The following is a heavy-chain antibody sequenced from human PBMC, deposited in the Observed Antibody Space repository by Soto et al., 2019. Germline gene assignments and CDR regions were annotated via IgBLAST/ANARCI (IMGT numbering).Heavy chain of an antibody. Sequence: PSETLSLTCTVSGGSISSGDYYWSWIRQPPGKGLEWIGYIYYSGSTYYNPSLESRVTLSVALHLTSMTAADTALYYCARGLFSSGWYSYFDPWGQGTPVTVSS. D-gene: IGHD6-19*01. CDR3: ARGLFSSGWYSYFDP. J-gene: IGHJ5*02. V-gene: IGHV4-30-4*01. CDR1: GGSISSGDYY. CDR2: IYYSGST.